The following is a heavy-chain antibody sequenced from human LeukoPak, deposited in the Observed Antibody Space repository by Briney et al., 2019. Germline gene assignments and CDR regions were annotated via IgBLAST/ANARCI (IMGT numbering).Heavy chain of an antibody. D-gene: IGHD1-26*01. V-gene: IGHV3-23*01. Sequence: GGSLRLSCAASGFSFSTYSMNWARQAPGKGLEWVSVISGSGGSTYYADSVKGRFTISRDNSKNTLFLQMNSLRAEDTAVYYCAKDPSVGGTAEYFQHWGQGTLVTVSS. CDR2: ISGSGGST. CDR1: GFSFSTYS. CDR3: AKDPSVGGTAEYFQH. J-gene: IGHJ1*01.